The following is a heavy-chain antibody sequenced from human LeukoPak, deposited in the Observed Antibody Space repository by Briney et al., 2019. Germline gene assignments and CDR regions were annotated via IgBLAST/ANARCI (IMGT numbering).Heavy chain of an antibody. CDR1: GGSFSGYY. Sequence: SETLSLTCAVYGGSFSGYYWSWIRQPPGKGLEWIGVINHSGSTNYNPTLKSRVTISVDTSKNQFSLQLSSVTAADTAVYYCASADSAFDIWGQGTMVTVSS. CDR3: ASADSAFDI. CDR2: INHSGST. J-gene: IGHJ3*02. V-gene: IGHV4-34*01.